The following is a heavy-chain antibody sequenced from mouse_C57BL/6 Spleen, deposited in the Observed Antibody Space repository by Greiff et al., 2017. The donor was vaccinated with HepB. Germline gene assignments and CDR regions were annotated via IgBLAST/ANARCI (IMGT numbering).Heavy chain of an antibody. Sequence: QVQLQQSGAELVRPGPSVKVSCKASGYAFTNYLIEWVKQRPGQGLEWIGVINPGSGGTNYNEKFKGKATLTADKSSSTAYMQLSSLTSEDSAVYFCARSDYYYGSSSPFDYWGQGTTLTVSS. D-gene: IGHD1-1*01. CDR3: ARSDYYYGSSSPFDY. CDR1: GYAFTNYL. CDR2: INPGSGGT. J-gene: IGHJ2*01. V-gene: IGHV1-54*01.